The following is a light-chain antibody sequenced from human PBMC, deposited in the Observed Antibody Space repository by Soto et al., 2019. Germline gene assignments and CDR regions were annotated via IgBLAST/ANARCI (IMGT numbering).Light chain of an antibody. CDR3: HQYDSSPLT. Sequence: EIVLAQSPDTLSLSPGERATLSCRTSQSMSTNYLAWYQQKSGQPPRLLIYGASIRATGIPDRFSGSGSGTDFTLTISRLEPEDFAVYYRHQYDSSPLTFGGGAKVEIK. J-gene: IGKJ4*01. V-gene: IGKV3-20*01. CDR1: QSMSTNY. CDR2: GAS.